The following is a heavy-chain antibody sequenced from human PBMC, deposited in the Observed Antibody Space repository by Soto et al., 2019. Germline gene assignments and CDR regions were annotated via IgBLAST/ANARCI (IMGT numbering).Heavy chain of an antibody. Sequence: QVQLVQSGAEVKKPGASVKVSCKASGYTFTSYAMHWVRQAPGQRLERMGWINAGNGKTKYSQNFQGRVTITRDTSASTAYLELSSLRSEHTAVYYCARVIVATINFDYWGQGTLVTVSS. J-gene: IGHJ4*02. V-gene: IGHV1-3*01. CDR1: GYTFTSYA. D-gene: IGHD5-12*01. CDR3: ARVIVATINFDY. CDR2: INAGNGKT.